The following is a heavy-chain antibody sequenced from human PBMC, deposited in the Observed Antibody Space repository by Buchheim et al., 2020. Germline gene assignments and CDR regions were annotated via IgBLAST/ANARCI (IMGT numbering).Heavy chain of an antibody. CDR1: GFTSSSYA. V-gene: IGHV3-30-3*01. CDR2: ISYDGSNK. CDR3: ARGGYSYGYRFDY. J-gene: IGHJ4*02. Sequence: QVQLVESGGGVVQPGRSLRLSCAASGFTSSSYAMHWVRQAPGKGLEWVAVISYDGSNKYYADSVKGRFTISRDNSKNTLYLQMNSLRAEDTAVYYCARGGYSYGYRFDYWGQGTL. D-gene: IGHD5-18*01.